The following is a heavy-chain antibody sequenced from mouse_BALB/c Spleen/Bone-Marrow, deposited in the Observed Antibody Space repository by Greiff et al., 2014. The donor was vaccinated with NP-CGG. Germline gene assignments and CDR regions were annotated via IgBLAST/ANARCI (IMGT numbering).Heavy chain of an antibody. CDR3: AGGAGYLVDY. V-gene: IGHV3-8*02. Sequence: EVKLVESGPGLVKPSQTLSLTCSVTGDSITSGFWNWIRKFPGNKLEFMGYISYSGSTFYNPSLKSRISITRDTSKNQYYLLLNSVTTEDTATYYCAGGAGYLVDYWGQGTTPTVSS. CDR1: GDSITSGF. J-gene: IGHJ2*01. D-gene: IGHD2-2*01. CDR2: ISYSGST.